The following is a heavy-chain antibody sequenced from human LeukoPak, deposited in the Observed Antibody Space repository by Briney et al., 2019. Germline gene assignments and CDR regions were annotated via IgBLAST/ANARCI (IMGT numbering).Heavy chain of an antibody. CDR3: AKRGVVIRVILVGFHKEAYYFDS. Sequence: GGSLRLSCAVSGITLSNYGMSWVRQAPGKGLEWVAGISDSGGRTNYADSVKGRFTTSRDNPKNTLYLRMNSLRAEDTAVYFCAKRGVVIRVILVGFHKEAYYFDSWGQGALVTVSS. J-gene: IGHJ4*02. CDR2: ISDSGGRT. CDR1: GITLSNYG. D-gene: IGHD3-22*01. V-gene: IGHV3-23*01.